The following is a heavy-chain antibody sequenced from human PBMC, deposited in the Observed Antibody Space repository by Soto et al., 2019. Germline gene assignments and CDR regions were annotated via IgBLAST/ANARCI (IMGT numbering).Heavy chain of an antibody. CDR1: GASITGTSY. J-gene: IGHJ4*02. Sequence: WETLSLTCTVSGASITGTSYWSWIRQPAGKGLEWIGRFSLSGTTNYNPSLRSRVTMSADVSKNQFSLRLTSVTAADTALYYCARGMTPPGAPAWYYFDSWGQGTLVTVSS. CDR3: ARGMTPPGAPAWYYFDS. V-gene: IGHV4-4*07. D-gene: IGHD2-8*02. CDR2: FSLSGTT.